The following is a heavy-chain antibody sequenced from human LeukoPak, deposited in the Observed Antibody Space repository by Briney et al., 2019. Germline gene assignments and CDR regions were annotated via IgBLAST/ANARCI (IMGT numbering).Heavy chain of an antibody. J-gene: IGHJ3*02. CDR1: GGSISSSSYY. Sequence: PSETLSLTCTVSGGSISSSSYYWGWIRQPPGKGLEWIGSIYYSGSTYYNPSLKSRVTISVDTSKNQFSLKLSSVTAADTAVYYCARSYCGGDCYILPLKLYAFDIWGQGTMVTVSS. CDR2: IYYSGST. V-gene: IGHV4-39*07. CDR3: ARSYCGGDCYILPLKLYAFDI. D-gene: IGHD2-21*02.